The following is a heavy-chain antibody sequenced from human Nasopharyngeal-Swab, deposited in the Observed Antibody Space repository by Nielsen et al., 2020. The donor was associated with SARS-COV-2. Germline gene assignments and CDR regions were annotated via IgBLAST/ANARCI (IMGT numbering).Heavy chain of an antibody. J-gene: IGHJ4*02. CDR3: ARGGPLLSYYDRSGSYFDY. CDR2: ICYSGST. Sequence: PGKGLEWIGSICYSGSTYYNPSLKSRVTISVDTSKNQFSLKLSSVTAADTAVYYCARGGPLLSYYDRSGSYFDYWGQGTLVTVSS. V-gene: IGHV4-39*07. D-gene: IGHD3-22*01.